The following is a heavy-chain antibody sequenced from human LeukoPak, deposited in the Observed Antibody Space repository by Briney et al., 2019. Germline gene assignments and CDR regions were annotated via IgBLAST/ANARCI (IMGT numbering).Heavy chain of an antibody. Sequence: GGSLRLSWAASGFTVSSTYMSWVRQAPGKGLEWVSVIYTGGSRYYAACVQGRFTISRDNSKNTLYLKMNSRRAEDTAVYYCARDVDTAMAQDYWGQGTLVTVSS. CDR3: ARDVDTAMAQDY. D-gene: IGHD5-18*01. J-gene: IGHJ4*02. V-gene: IGHV3-66*01. CDR2: IYTGGSR. CDR1: GFTVSSTY.